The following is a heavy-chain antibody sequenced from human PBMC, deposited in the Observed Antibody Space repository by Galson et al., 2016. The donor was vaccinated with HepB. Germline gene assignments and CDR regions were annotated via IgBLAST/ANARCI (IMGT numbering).Heavy chain of an antibody. D-gene: IGHD3-10*01. Sequence: SVKVSCKASGGTFSSYAISWVRQAPGQGLEWMGGIIPIFGTANYAQKFQGRVTITADESTSTAYMELSSLRSEDTAVYYCASSGSYYFLYYFDYWGQGTLVTVSS. CDR1: GGTFSSYA. CDR2: IIPIFGTA. CDR3: ASSGSYYFLYYFDY. V-gene: IGHV1-69*13. J-gene: IGHJ4*02.